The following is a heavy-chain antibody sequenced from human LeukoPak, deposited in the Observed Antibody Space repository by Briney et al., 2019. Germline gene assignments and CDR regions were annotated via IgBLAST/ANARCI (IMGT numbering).Heavy chain of an antibody. CDR2: IKLDGSEK. CDR1: GFTFSNAW. D-gene: IGHD3/OR15-3a*01. Sequence: QPGGSLRLSCATSGFTFSNAWMNWVRQAPGKGLEWVANIKLDGSEKNYVDSVKGRFTISRDNTKNSLYLQMNSLRAEDTAVFYCARDQYDTWSRRGNFDSWGQGTLVIVSS. V-gene: IGHV3-7*03. J-gene: IGHJ4*02. CDR3: ARDQYDTWSRRGNFDS.